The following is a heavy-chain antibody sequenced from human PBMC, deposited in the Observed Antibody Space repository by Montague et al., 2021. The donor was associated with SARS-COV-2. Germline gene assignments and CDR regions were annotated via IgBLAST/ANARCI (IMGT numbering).Heavy chain of an antibody. V-gene: IGHV6-1*01. CDR2: TYYRSRWSN. D-gene: IGHD1-26*01. CDR3: ARERWAVGVSFDY. CDR1: GDSVASNSAT. J-gene: IGHJ4*02. Sequence: CAISGDSVASNSATWHWIRHSPSSGLEWQRTTYYRSRWSNDYAVSVRSRIIINPDTSTNQFSLQLSSVTPEDTAVYFCARERWAVGVSFDYWGQGSRVTV.